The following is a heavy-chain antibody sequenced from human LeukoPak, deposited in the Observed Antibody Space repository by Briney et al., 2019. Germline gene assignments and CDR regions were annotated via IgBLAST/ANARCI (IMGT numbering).Heavy chain of an antibody. CDR2: TYYSGST. D-gene: IGHD4-17*01. CDR1: GGSISSYY. CDR3: ARVKAVTRRSKDGMDV. V-gene: IGHV4-59*06. J-gene: IGHJ6*02. Sequence: SETLSLTCTVSGGSISSYYWSWIRQPPGKGLEWIGYTYYSGSTYYNPSLKSRVTISVDTSKNQFSLKLSSVTAADTAVYYCARVKAVTRRSKDGMDVWGQGTTVTVSS.